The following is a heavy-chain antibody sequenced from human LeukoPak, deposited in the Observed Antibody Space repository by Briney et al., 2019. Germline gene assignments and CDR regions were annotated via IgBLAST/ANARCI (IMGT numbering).Heavy chain of an antibody. CDR2: IYYSGST. Sequence: SETLSLTCTVSGGSISSYYWSWIRQPPGKGLEWIGYIYYSGSTNYNPSLKSRVTISVDTSKNQFSLKLSSVTVADTAVYYCARVGYGSGSYYPFDYYYMDVWGKGTTVTVSS. D-gene: IGHD3-10*01. J-gene: IGHJ6*03. CDR1: GGSISSYY. CDR3: ARVGYGSGSYYPFDYYYMDV. V-gene: IGHV4-59*01.